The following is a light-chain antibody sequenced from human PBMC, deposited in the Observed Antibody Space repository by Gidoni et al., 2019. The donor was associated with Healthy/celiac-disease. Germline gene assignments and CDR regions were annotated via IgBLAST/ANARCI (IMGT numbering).Light chain of an antibody. CDR2: DAS. V-gene: IGKV3-11*01. J-gene: IGKJ3*01. CDR1: QSVSSY. Sequence: IALTQSPATLSLSPGERATHSCSASQSVSSYLAWYQQKPGQAARLLIYDASNWATGIPARFSGGGSGTEFTLTISSREPEDFAVYYCQQRSNWPPLFTFGPGTKVEIK. CDR3: QQRSNWPPLFT.